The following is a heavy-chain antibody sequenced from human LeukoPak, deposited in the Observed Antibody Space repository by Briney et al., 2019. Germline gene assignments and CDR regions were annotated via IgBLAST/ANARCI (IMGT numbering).Heavy chain of an antibody. Sequence: PGGSLRLSCAASGFTLRNDWTHWVRQAPGKGPVWVSRISPDGSNTMYADSVKGRFTISRDDARNTLHLQMNSLRADDTAVYYWVVGGGIYWGQGTLVTVS. CDR2: ISPDGSNT. CDR3: VVGGGIY. D-gene: IGHD1-26*01. CDR1: GFTLRNDW. J-gene: IGHJ4*02. V-gene: IGHV3-74*03.